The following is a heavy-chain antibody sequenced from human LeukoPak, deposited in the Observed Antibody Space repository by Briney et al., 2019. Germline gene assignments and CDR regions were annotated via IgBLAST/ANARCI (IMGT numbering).Heavy chain of an antibody. CDR3: ARPPGPYCGGDCYDY. CDR1: GGSIRSSYYY. CDR2: IYDSGST. V-gene: IGHV4-39*01. J-gene: IGHJ4*02. Sequence: SETLSLTCTVSGGSIRSSYYYWGWIRQPPGKGLEWIGSIYDSGSTYYNPSLKSRVTISVDTSKNQFSLRLNSVTAADTAVYYCARPPGPYCGGDCYDYWGQGTLVTVSS. D-gene: IGHD2-21*01.